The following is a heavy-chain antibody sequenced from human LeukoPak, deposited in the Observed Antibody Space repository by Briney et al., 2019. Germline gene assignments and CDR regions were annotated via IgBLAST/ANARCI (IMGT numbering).Heavy chain of an antibody. V-gene: IGHV3-20*04. CDR2: INWNGGST. Sequence: GGSLRLSCAASGFTFDDYGMSWVRKAPGKGLEWVSGINWNGGSTGYADSVKGRFTISRDNAKNSLYLQMNSLRAEDTALYYCAGRTGYSSSWYAFDIWGQGTMVTVSS. J-gene: IGHJ3*02. CDR3: AGRTGYSSSWYAFDI. CDR1: GFTFDDYG. D-gene: IGHD6-13*01.